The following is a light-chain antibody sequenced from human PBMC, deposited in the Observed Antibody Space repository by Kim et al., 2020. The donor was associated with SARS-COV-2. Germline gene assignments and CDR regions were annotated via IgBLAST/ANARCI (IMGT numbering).Light chain of an antibody. CDR2: DVD. CDR1: SSDVGDFKY. CDR3: CSHAGTFYV. V-gene: IGLV2-11*01. J-gene: IGLJ1*01. Sequence: QSALTQPRSVSGSPEQSVTISCTATSSDVGDFKYVSWYQQHPGKVPKLIIYDVDKRPSGVPDRFSGSKSGNTASLSISGLQAADEADYFCCSHAGTFYVFGAGTKVTVL.